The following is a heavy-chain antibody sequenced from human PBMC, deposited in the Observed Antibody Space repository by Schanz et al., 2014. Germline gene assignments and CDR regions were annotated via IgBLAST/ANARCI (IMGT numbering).Heavy chain of an antibody. D-gene: IGHD3-3*02. J-gene: IGHJ6*02. CDR2: ISPNSGDT. V-gene: IGHV1-2*06. CDR1: GFTLTSHF. CDR3: ARENKDYDSILNKFFHYGLDL. Sequence: QVQLVQSGGEVKKPGASVKVSCKASGFTLTSHFMHWVRQAPGQGLEWMGRISPNSGDTHSAQKFQGRVTMTWDRSISTANMELSRLRSDDTAVYYCARENKDYDSILNKFFHYGLDLWGQGTTVTVSS.